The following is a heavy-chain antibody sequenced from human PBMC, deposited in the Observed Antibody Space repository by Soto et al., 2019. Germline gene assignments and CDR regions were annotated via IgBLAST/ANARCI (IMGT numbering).Heavy chain of an antibody. D-gene: IGHD2-15*01. CDR1: GYSFTTYW. J-gene: IGHJ4*02. V-gene: IGHV5-51*01. CDR2: IYGGDSDT. Sequence: PGESLKISCEGSGYSFTTYWIGWVRQMPGKGLEWMGIIYGGDSDTRYIPSFHGQVTISADKSISTAYLQWSSLKASDTAMYYCASLRYCSGGTCYADYWGQGAPVTVSA. CDR3: ASLRYCSGGTCYADY.